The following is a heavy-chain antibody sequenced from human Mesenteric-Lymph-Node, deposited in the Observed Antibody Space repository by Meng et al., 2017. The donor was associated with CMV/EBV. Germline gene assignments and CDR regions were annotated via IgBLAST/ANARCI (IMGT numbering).Heavy chain of an antibody. V-gene: IGHV3-21*01. CDR2: ISSSSTYI. D-gene: IGHD5-12*01. CDR3: ASDYEAGRGVQH. Sequence: GESLKISCVASGGTFSSYSMNWLRQAPGKGLEWVSSISSSSTYIYYGDSVEGRFTISRDNAKNSLYLQMNSLRAEDTAVYYCASDYEAGRGVQHWGQGTLVTVSS. CDR1: GGTFSSYS. J-gene: IGHJ1*01.